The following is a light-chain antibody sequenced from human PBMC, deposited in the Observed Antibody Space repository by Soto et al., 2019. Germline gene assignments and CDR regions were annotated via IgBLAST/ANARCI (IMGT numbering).Light chain of an antibody. CDR1: QSVSSNY. J-gene: IGKJ2*03. Sequence: EIVLTQSPGTLSLSLGERATLSCRAGQSVSSNYLAWYQQKPGQAPRLLIYATSSRATGIPDRFSGSGSGTDFTLTISRLEPEDFAVYYCQQYGNSPRYSFGQGTKLEIK. CDR3: QQYGNSPRYS. V-gene: IGKV3-20*01. CDR2: ATS.